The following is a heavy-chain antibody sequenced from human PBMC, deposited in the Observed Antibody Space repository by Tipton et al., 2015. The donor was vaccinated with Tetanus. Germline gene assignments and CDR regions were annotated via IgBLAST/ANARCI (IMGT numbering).Heavy chain of an antibody. Sequence: RSLRLSCAASGFTFDDYTMHWVRQAPGKGLEWVAVIWNDGTTKYYGDSVKGRFSISRDNSKNTLYLQMNSLRVEDTALYYCARDDDPIGNGLDVWGQGTTVTVSS. CDR1: GFTFDDYT. CDR3: ARDDDPIGNGLDV. CDR2: IWNDGTTK. J-gene: IGHJ6*02. V-gene: IGHV3-33*08. D-gene: IGHD2/OR15-2a*01.